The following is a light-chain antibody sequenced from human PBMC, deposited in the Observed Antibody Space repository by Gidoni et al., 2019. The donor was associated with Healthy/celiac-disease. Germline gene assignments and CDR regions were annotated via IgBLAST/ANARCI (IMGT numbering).Light chain of an antibody. V-gene: IGKV1-5*03. CDR3: QQYNSSTWT. J-gene: IGKJ1*01. Sequence: DIQMTQSPSTLSASVGDRVTITCRASQSSSSWLAWYQQKPGKAPKLLIYKASSLESGVPSRFSGSGSGTEFTLTISSLQPDDFATYYCQQYNSSTWTFGQXTKVEIK. CDR2: KAS. CDR1: QSSSSW.